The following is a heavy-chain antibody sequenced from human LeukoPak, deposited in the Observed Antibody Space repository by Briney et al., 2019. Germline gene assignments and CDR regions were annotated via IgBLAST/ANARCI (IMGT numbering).Heavy chain of an antibody. Sequence: GGSLRLSCAASGFTFSSYGMHWVRQAPGKGLEWVAFIRYDGSNKYYADSVKGRFTISRDNSKNTLYLQMNSLRAEDTAVYYCARIQLNSYYYYMDVWGKGTTVTVSS. CDR3: ARIQLNSYYYYMDV. D-gene: IGHD2-2*01. CDR2: IRYDGSNK. CDR1: GFTFSSYG. J-gene: IGHJ6*03. V-gene: IGHV3-30*02.